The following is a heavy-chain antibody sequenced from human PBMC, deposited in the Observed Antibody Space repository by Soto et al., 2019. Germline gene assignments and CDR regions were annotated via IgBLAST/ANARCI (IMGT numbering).Heavy chain of an antibody. V-gene: IGHV4-34*01. CDR2: INHSGST. CDR3: ARRYGAAGYYYYYYYMDV. Sequence: QVQLQQWGAGLLKPSETLSLTCAVYGGSFSGYYWSWIRQPPGKGLEWIGEINHSGSTKYNPSHKMLVTISVDTSKNQFSLKLSSVTAADTAVYYCARRYGAAGYYYYYYYMDVWGKGTTVTVSS. CDR1: GGSFSGYY. D-gene: IGHD3-10*01. J-gene: IGHJ6*03.